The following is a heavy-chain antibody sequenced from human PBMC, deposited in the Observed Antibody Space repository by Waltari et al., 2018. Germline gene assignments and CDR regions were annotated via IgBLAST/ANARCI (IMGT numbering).Heavy chain of an antibody. CDR2: SIAINGDT. J-gene: IGHJ5*02. CDR3: ARDRAGFDP. CDR1: GFTFSPYS. V-gene: IGHV3-23*01. Sequence: EVKLLESGGVLVQPGGSLRLSCAASGFTFSPYSMNWVRRAPGKGLEGVSSIAINGDTYNGDAVNGRFIISRDNSKNTLYLQMNSLRAEDTAVYYCARDRAGFDPWGQGTLVTVSS.